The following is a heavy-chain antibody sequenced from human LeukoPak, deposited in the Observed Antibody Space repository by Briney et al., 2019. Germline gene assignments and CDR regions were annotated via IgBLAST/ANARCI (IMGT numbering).Heavy chain of an antibody. CDR1: GFTFSSYA. J-gene: IGHJ4*02. D-gene: IGHD3-22*01. Sequence: GGSLRLSCAASGFTFSSYAMHWVRQAPGKGLEWVAFIPYDGSNKYYADSVKGRFTISRDNSKNTLYLQMNSLRAEDTAVYFCAKVPYYYDSTGFFFYWGQGTLVTVSS. CDR2: IPYDGSNK. V-gene: IGHV3-30*02. CDR3: AKVPYYYDSTGFFFY.